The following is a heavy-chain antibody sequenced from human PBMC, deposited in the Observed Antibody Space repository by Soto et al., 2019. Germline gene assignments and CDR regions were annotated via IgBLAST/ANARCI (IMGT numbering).Heavy chain of an antibody. CDR2: MNPNSGNT. CDR1: GYTFTSYD. Sequence: ASVKVSCKASGYTFTSYDINWVRQATGQGLEWMGWMNPNSGNTGYAQKIKGRVTMTRNTSISTAYMELSSLRSEDTAVYYCAGGGDGERAFDIWGQGTMVTVSS. CDR3: AGGGDGERAFDI. D-gene: IGHD1-26*01. J-gene: IGHJ3*02. V-gene: IGHV1-8*01.